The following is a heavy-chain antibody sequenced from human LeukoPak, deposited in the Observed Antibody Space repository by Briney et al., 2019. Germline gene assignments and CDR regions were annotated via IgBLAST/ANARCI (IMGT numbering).Heavy chain of an antibody. CDR3: ARGLEYFQQ. V-gene: IGHV4-61*02. D-gene: IGHD5-12*01. J-gene: IGHJ1*01. CDR2: IYTSGST. CDR1: GGSISSGSYY. Sequence: SQTLSLTCTVSGGSISSGSYYWSWIRQPAGKGLEWIGRIYTSGSTNYNPSLKSRVTISVDTSKNQFSLKLSSVTAADTAVYYCARGLEYFQQWGQGNLVTVSS.